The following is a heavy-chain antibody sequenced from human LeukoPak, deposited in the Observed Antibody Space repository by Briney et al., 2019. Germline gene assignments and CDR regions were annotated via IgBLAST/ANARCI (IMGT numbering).Heavy chain of an antibody. J-gene: IGHJ3*02. D-gene: IGHD1-1*01. Sequence: SETLSLTCTVSGGSISSYYWSWIRQPPGKGLEWIGYIYYSGSTNYNSSFKSRVTISIDTSKNQFSLRLSSVTAADTAVYYCARKGGTGAFDIWGQGTMVTVSS. V-gene: IGHV4-59*01. CDR2: IYYSGST. CDR3: ARKGGTGAFDI. CDR1: GGSISSYY.